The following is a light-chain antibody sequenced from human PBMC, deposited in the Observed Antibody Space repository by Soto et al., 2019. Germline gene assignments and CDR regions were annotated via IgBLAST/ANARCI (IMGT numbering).Light chain of an antibody. CDR1: SSDVGGYSY. CDR3: SSYARNRTIL. CDR2: EVS. J-gene: IGLJ3*02. V-gene: IGLV2-8*01. Sequence: QSVLTQPPSASGSPGQSVAISCTGTSSDVGGYSYVSWYQQHPGKAPKLMIYEVSKRPSGVPDRFSGSKSGNAASLTVSGLQAEDEADYYCSSYARNRTILFGGGTKVTVL.